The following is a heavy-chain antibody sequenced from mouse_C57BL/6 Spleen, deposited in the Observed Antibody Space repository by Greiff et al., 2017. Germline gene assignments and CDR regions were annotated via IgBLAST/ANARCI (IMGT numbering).Heavy chain of an antibody. V-gene: IGHV1-61*01. J-gene: IGHJ3*01. D-gene: IGHD2-14*01. Sequence: QVQLQQPGAELVRPGSSVKLSCKASGYTFTSYWMDWVKQRPGQGLEWIGNIYPSDSETHYNQKFKDKATLTVDKSSSTAYMQLSSLTSEDSAVYGCARGGGYDGSWFAYWGQGTLVTVSA. CDR1: GYTFTSYW. CDR3: ARGGGYDGSWFAY. CDR2: IYPSDSET.